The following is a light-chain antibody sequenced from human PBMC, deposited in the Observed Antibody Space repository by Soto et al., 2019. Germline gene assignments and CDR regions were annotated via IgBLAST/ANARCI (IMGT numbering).Light chain of an antibody. CDR2: DVA. J-gene: IGLJ1*01. Sequence: QSVLTQPASVSGSPGQSTTISCTGTSSDVGAYNFVSWYQHYPDKAPKVVIYDVANRPSGVSYRFSASKSGNTASLTISGLQAEDEADYYCMSFTSSNTYVFGTGTRSPS. CDR1: SSDVGAYNF. CDR3: MSFTSSNTYV. V-gene: IGLV2-14*03.